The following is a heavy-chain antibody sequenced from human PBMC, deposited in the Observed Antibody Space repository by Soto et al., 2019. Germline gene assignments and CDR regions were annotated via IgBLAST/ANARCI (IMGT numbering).Heavy chain of an antibody. CDR2: ISWNSGSI. V-gene: IGHV3-9*01. CDR1: GFTFDDYA. Sequence: GGSLRLSCAASGFTFDDYAMHWVRQAPGKGLEWVSGISWNSGSIGYADSVKGRFTISRDNAKNSLYLQMNSLRAEDTALYYCAKVTRVDTAMVPGAFDSWGQGTMVTVSS. J-gene: IGHJ3*02. CDR3: AKVTRVDTAMVPGAFDS. D-gene: IGHD5-18*01.